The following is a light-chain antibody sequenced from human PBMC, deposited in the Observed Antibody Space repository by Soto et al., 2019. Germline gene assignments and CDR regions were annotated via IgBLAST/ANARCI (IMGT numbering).Light chain of an antibody. J-gene: IGKJ5*01. Sequence: EIVLTQSPATLSLSPGERATLSCRASQSVGIYLDWYQQRPGQAPRLLIYDASNRAAGIPARFSGSGSGTDFTLTITSLEYEDFAVYYCQYRNTWPPAFGQGTRLEIK. CDR2: DAS. CDR3: QYRNTWPPA. V-gene: IGKV3-11*01. CDR1: QSVGIY.